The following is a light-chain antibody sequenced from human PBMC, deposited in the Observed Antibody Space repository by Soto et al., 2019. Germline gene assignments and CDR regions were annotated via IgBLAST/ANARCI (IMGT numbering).Light chain of an antibody. CDR2: GAS. CDR3: QQYNNWPWT. V-gene: IGKV3-15*01. Sequence: EIVMTQSPATLSVSPGERATLSCRASQSVRSNLAWYQQKPGQSPRLLIYGASTRATGIPARFSGSGSGTDFTLTISSLQSEDFAVYYCQQYNNWPWTVGQGTKVDIK. CDR1: QSVRSN. J-gene: IGKJ1*01.